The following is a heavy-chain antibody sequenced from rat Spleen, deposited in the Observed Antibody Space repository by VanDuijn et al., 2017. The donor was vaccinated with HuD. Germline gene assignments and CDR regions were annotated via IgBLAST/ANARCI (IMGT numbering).Heavy chain of an antibody. CDR2: ISSDGRRN. CDR3: ARHGYNSYVDY. J-gene: IGHJ2*01. D-gene: IGHD1-9*01. V-gene: IGHV5-29*01. Sequence: EVQLVESGGGLVQPGRSLKLSCAASGFTFSDYYMAWVRQAPTKGLEWVATISSDGRRNYYRDSVKGRFTISGDNAKSSLYLQMDIRRSWDTATYYCARHGYNSYVDYWGQGVMVTVSS. CDR1: GFTFSDYY.